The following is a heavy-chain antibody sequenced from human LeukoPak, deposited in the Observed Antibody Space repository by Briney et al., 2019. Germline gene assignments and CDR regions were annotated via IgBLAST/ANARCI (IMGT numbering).Heavy chain of an antibody. D-gene: IGHD6-13*01. CDR3: ARDGYERPFDY. Sequence: GGSLRLSCAASGFTFSSYAMSWVRQAPGKGLEWVSYISSSGSTIYYADSVKGRFTISRDNAKNSLYLQMNSLRAEDTAVYYCARDGYERPFDYWGQGTLVTVSS. V-gene: IGHV3-48*04. CDR2: ISSSGSTI. CDR1: GFTFSSYA. J-gene: IGHJ4*02.